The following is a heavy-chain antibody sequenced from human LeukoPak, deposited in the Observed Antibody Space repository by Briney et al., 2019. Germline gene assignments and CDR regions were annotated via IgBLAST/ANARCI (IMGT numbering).Heavy chain of an antibody. CDR2: ISYDGSNK. CDR3: VGGNWFDP. CDR1: GFTFSSYG. V-gene: IGHV3-30*03. D-gene: IGHD2-15*01. Sequence: GGSLRLSCAASGFTFSSYGMHWVRQAPGKGLEWVAVISYDGSNKHYADSVKGRFTISRDNSKNTLYLQMNSLRAEDTAVYYCVGGNWFDPWGQGTLVTVSS. J-gene: IGHJ5*02.